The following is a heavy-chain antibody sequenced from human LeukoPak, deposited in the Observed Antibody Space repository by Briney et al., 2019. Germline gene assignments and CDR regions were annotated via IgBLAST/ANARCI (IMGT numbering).Heavy chain of an antibody. CDR1: GFAFGSYA. J-gene: IGHJ4*02. Sequence: PGGSLRLSCAASGFAFGSYAIHWVRQAPGKGLEWVAFIRYDGSNQYYAESVRGRFTISRDNSKNTLYLQVSRQLDDDTLVYYCAKDRVAHCSGGTCSVDYWGQGTLVTVSS. V-gene: IGHV3-30*02. CDR3: AKDRVAHCSGGTCSVDY. CDR2: IRYDGSNQ. D-gene: IGHD2-15*01.